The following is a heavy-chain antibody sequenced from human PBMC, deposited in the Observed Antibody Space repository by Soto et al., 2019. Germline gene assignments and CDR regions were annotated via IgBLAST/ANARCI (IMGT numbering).Heavy chain of an antibody. Sequence: PGGSLRLSCAASGFTFSSYWMHWVRQAPGKGLVWVSRISSSGSTIYYADSVKGRFTISRDNAKNSLYLQMNSLRAEDTAVYYCAKARSFWSGKGDAFDIWGQGTMVTVSS. J-gene: IGHJ3*02. CDR1: GFTFSSYW. D-gene: IGHD3-3*01. CDR3: AKARSFWSGKGDAFDI. V-gene: IGHV3-48*04. CDR2: ISSSGSTI.